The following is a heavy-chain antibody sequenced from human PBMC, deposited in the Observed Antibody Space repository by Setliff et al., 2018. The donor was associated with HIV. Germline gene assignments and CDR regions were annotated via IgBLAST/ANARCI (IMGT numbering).Heavy chain of an antibody. CDR1: GYTFTDYH. CDR2: IYPKSGDT. CDR3: ARHKSQPYYFDY. J-gene: IGHJ4*02. V-gene: IGHV1-2*02. Sequence: GASVKVSCKASGYTFTDYHMHWMRQAPGRGLEWMGWIYPKSGDTNYEQKFQGRVALTRDTSISTAYMELSSLKSDDTAVYYCARHKSQPYYFDYWGQGTLVTVSS.